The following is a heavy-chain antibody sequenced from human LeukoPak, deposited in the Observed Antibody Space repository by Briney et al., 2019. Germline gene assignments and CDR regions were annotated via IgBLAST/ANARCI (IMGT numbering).Heavy chain of an antibody. V-gene: IGHV4-39*01. CDR2: IYFSGSA. D-gene: IGHD1-26*01. CDR1: GDITHY. J-gene: IGHJ4*02. CDR3: ARHNGGGVGSYVAPGPPDYFHY. Sequence: SETLSLTCSVSGDITHYWGWIRQPPGKGLECIGSIYFSGSAYYNPSLRSRVTISLDTSKKQLSLKLNSVTAADTAIYYCARHNGGGVGSYVAPGPPDYFHYWGQGTLVTVSS.